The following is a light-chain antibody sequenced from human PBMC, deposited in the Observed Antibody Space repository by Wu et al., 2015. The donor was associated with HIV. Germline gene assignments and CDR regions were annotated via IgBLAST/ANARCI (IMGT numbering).Light chain of an antibody. CDR2: AAS. J-gene: IGKJ1*01. CDR3: QQRSNWPWT. CDR1: QSIDSY. V-gene: IGKV1-39*01. Sequence: DIHLTQSPSSLSASVGDRVTITCRASQSIDSYLNWYQQKPGRAPKFLIYAASSLRSGVPSRFSGSGSGTDFTLTISSLEPEDFALYYCQQRSNWPWTFGQGTKVEFK.